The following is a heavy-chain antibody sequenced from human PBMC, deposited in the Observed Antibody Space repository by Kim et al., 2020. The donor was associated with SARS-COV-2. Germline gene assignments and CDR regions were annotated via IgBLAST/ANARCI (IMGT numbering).Heavy chain of an antibody. CDR1: GYTFTSYG. J-gene: IGHJ4*02. D-gene: IGHD5-18*01. CDR2: ISAYNGNT. Sequence: ASVKVSCKASGYTFTSYGISWVRQAPGQGLEWMGWISAYNGNTNYAQKLQGRVTMTTDTSTSTAYMELRSLRSDDTAVYYCARMEEYSYGLVPEGYWGQGTLVTVSS. V-gene: IGHV1-18*01. CDR3: ARMEEYSYGLVPEGY.